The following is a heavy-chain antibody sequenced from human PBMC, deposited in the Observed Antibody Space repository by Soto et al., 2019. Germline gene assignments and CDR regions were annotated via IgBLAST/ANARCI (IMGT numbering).Heavy chain of an antibody. CDR3: ARGGSWLDAFDI. CDR1: GGSFSGYY. V-gene: IGHV4-34*01. J-gene: IGHJ3*02. CDR2: INYSGST. Sequence: SETLSLSCAVYGGSFSGYYWSWVRQPPGKGLEWIGYINYSGSTNYNPSLKSRVTISVDTSKNQFSLKLSSVTAADTAVYYCARGGSWLDAFDIWGQGTMVTVSS. D-gene: IGHD6-13*01.